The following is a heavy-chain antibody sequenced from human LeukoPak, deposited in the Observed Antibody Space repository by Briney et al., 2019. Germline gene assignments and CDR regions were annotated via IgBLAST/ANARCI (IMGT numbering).Heavy chain of an antibody. D-gene: IGHD3-22*01. J-gene: IGHJ3*02. CDR3: ARGYYDSSGYSNTFDI. CDR1: GGSFSGYY. V-gene: IGHV4-34*01. Sequence: SETLSLTCAVYGGSFSGYYWSWIRQPPGKGLEWIGEINHSGSTNYNPSLKSRVTISADTSNNQFSLKVTSVTAADTAVYYCARGYYDSSGYSNTFDIWGQGTMVTVSS. CDR2: INHSGST.